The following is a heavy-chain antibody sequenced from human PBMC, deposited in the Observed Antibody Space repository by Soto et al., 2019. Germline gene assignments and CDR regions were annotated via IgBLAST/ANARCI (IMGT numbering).Heavy chain of an antibody. V-gene: IGHV1-69*01. D-gene: IGHD3-22*01. CDR2: IIPIFGTA. Sequence: QVQLVQSGAEVKKPGSSVKVSCKASGGTFSSYAISWVRQAPGQGLEWMGGIIPIFGTANYAQKFQGRVTITADESTSTAYMELSSRRSEDTAVYYCARVIHDYDSSGYYFDYWGQGTLVTVSS. CDR3: ARVIHDYDSSGYYFDY. CDR1: GGTFSSYA. J-gene: IGHJ4*02.